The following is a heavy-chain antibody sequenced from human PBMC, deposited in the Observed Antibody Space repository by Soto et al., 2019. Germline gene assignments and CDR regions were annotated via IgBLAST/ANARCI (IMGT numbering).Heavy chain of an antibody. CDR3: ARLNGYCVGTNCHGYYGMDV. CDR1: GGSISSYY. Sequence: TLSLTCTVSGGSISSYYWSWIRQPPGKGLEWIGYIYYSGSTNYNPSLKSRVTISVDTSKNQFSLRLSSVTAADTAVYYCARLNGYCVGTNCHGYYGMDVWGQGTTVTVSS. D-gene: IGHD2-21*01. V-gene: IGHV4-59*08. CDR2: IYYSGST. J-gene: IGHJ6*02.